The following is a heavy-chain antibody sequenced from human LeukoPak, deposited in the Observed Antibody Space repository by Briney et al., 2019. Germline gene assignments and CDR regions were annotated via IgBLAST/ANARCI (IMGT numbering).Heavy chain of an antibody. CDR2: ISGSGSNT. D-gene: IGHD6-19*01. V-gene: IGHV3-23*01. CDR3: AKGRTYSSGWYFIDDY. Sequence: GGSLRLSYAASGFTFSSYAMSWVRQAPGKGLEWVSAISGSGSNTYYTDSVKGRFTISRDNSKNTLYLQMNSLRAEDTAVYYCAKGRTYSSGWYFIDDYWGQGTLVTVSS. J-gene: IGHJ4*02. CDR1: GFTFSSYA.